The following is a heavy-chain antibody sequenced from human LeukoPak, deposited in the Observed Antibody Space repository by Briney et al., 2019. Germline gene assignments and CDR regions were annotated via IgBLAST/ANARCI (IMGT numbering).Heavy chain of an antibody. CDR2: ISGSGGST. D-gene: IGHD3-10*01. V-gene: IGHV3-23*01. CDR1: GFTFSSYA. Sequence: LPGGSLRLSCAASGFTFSSYAMSWVRQAPGKGLEWVSAISGSGGSTYYADSVKGRFTISRDNSKSTLYLQMNSLRAEDTAVYYCAKLIEGDLWFVPFDYWGQGTLVTVSS. J-gene: IGHJ4*02. CDR3: AKLIEGDLWFVPFDY.